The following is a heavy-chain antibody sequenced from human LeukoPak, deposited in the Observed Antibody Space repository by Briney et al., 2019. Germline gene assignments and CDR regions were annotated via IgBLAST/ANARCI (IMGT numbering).Heavy chain of an antibody. V-gene: IGHV3-21*01. D-gene: IGHD6-19*01. Sequence: GGSLRLSCAASGFTFNSYTMNWVRQAPGKGLEWVSSISNSRSYTYYADSVKGRFTISRDNSKNKLYLQMNSLRAEDTAVYYCARDTGYSSGWLPPDYYSYYMDVWGKGTTVTVSS. J-gene: IGHJ6*03. CDR1: GFTFNSYT. CDR2: ISNSRSYT. CDR3: ARDTGYSSGWLPPDYYSYYMDV.